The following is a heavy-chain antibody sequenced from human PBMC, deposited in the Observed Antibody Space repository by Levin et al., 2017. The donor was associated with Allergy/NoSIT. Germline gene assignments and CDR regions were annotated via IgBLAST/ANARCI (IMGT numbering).Heavy chain of an antibody. CDR1: AFPFNRYG. Sequence: HGESLKISCAASAFPFNRYGLHWVRQAPGKGLEWLAVISSDGSNKNYADSVKGRFTISRDNSKNTLYLEMNSLRPEDTAVYYCARDQHSSGWNAADYWGQGTLVTVSS. D-gene: IGHD6-19*01. CDR2: ISSDGSNK. CDR3: ARDQHSSGWNAADY. J-gene: IGHJ4*02. V-gene: IGHV3-30*03.